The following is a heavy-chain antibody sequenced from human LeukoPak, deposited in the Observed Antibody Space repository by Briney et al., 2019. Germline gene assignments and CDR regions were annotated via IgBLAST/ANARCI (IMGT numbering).Heavy chain of an antibody. CDR1: GVSISRFY. D-gene: IGHD6-19*01. CDR2: IYNGVPT. Sequence: PSETLSLTCTTSGVSISRFYWSWVRQPPGQGLDWIANIYNGVPTFFNPSLKSRATISVDTSKGQFSLQLASVTAADTAVYYCVQTTGWPGFDYWGQGILVTVSS. CDR3: VQTTGWPGFDY. V-gene: IGHV4-4*09. J-gene: IGHJ4*02.